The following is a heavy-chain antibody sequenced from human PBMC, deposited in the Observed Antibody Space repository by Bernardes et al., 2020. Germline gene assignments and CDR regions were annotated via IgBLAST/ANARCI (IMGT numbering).Heavy chain of an antibody. CDR1: GGSIGSSSYY. D-gene: IGHD4-4*01. Sequence: SETLSLTCTVSGGSIGSSSYYWGWIRQPPGKGLEWIGNIYYSGNTYYNPSLKSRVTISVDTSKNQFSLKLTSVTAADTAVYYCRGGAVVTSTTYDFDYWGQGTLVTVSS. J-gene: IGHJ4*02. V-gene: IGHV4-39*01. CDR3: RGGAVVTSTTYDFDY. CDR2: IYYSGNT.